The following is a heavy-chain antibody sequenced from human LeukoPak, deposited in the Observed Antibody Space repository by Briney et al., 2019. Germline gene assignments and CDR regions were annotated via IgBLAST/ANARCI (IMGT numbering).Heavy chain of an antibody. Sequence: SETLSLTCTVSGGSISSYYWSWIRQPPGKGLEWIGCISYSGSTNYNPSLKSRVTISIDTSKNQFSLKLRSVTAADTAIYYCARQGYDILTGYIDAFDIWGQGTMVTVSS. CDR1: GGSISSYY. V-gene: IGHV4-59*08. J-gene: IGHJ3*02. CDR3: ARQGYDILTGYIDAFDI. CDR2: ISYSGST. D-gene: IGHD3-9*01.